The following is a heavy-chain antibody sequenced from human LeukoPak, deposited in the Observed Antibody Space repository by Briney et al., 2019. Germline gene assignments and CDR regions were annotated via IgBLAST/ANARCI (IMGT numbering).Heavy chain of an antibody. CDR2: ISGSGGST. J-gene: IGHJ4*02. V-gene: IGHV3-23*01. CDR1: GFTFSSYA. CDR3: AKVSSSWYLSDY. D-gene: IGHD6-13*01. Sequence: QPGGSLRPSCAASGFTFSSYAMSWVRQAPGKGLEWVSAISGSGGSTYYADSVKGRFTISRDNSKNTLYLQMNSLRAEDTAVYYCAKVSSSWYLSDYWGQGTLVTVSS.